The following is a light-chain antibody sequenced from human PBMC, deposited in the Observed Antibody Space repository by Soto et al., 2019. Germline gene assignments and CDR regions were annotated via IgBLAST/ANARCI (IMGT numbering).Light chain of an antibody. CDR1: SSDIGGYKY. Sequence: QSALTQPASVSGSPGQSITISCTGTSSDIGGYKYVSWYQQHPGKAPKLMIYEVTYRPSGVSDRFSGSKSGNTASLTVSGLQAEDEADYYCSSYTSSGTLYVSGTGTKVTVL. V-gene: IGLV2-14*01. CDR3: SSYTSSGTLYV. J-gene: IGLJ1*01. CDR2: EVT.